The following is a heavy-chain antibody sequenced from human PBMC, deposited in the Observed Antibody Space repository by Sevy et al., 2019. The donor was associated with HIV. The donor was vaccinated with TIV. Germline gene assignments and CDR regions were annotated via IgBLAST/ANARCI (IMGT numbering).Heavy chain of an antibody. Sequence: GGSLTLSCAVSGFIFNSYSMNWVRQAQGKGLEWVSFISSNSDQIYYADSMRGRATITRYNDKNTLLLQMNSLRAEDTAVDYCAREHAPSFVLIPRGWFDPWGQGTPVTVSS. J-gene: IGHJ5*02. CDR1: GFIFNSYS. D-gene: IGHD3-16*01. CDR2: ISSNSDQI. V-gene: IGHV3-21*05. CDR3: AREHAPSFVLIPRGWFDP.